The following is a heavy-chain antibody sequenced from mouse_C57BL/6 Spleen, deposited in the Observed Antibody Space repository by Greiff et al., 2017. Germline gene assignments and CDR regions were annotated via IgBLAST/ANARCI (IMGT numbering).Heavy chain of an antibody. J-gene: IGHJ2*01. CDR3: ARIARGLGRRGHYFDY. CDR2: IWWDDDK. V-gene: IGHV8-8*01. CDR1: GFSLSTFGMG. D-gene: IGHD4-1*01. Sequence: QVTLKESGPGILQPSQTLSLTCSFSGFSLSTFGMGVGWIRQPSGKGLEWLAHIWWDDDKYYNPALKSRLTISKDTSKNQVFLKIANVDTADTATYYCARIARGLGRRGHYFDYWGQGTTLTVSS.